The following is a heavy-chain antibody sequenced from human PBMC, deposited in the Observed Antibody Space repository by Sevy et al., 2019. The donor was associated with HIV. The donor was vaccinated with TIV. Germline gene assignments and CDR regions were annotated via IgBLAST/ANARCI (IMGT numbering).Heavy chain of an antibody. Sequence: SETLSLTCAVHDGSFSGYYWNWVRQLPGKGLEWIGEINESGITYYNPSLKSRVTISVDTSKKQFSLKLNSVTAADTAIYFCARSPPVVVVPGAPSWFDPWGQGTLVTVSS. J-gene: IGHJ5*02. CDR1: DGSFSGYY. CDR3: ARSPPVVVVPGAPSWFDP. V-gene: IGHV4-34*01. D-gene: IGHD2-2*01. CDR2: INESGIT.